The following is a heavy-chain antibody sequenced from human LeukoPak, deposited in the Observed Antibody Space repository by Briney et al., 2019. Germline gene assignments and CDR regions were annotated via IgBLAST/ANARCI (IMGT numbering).Heavy chain of an antibody. CDR3: ARDYVWGSPESDY. V-gene: IGHV3-7*01. Sequence: PGRSLRLSRVASGFSFNNYWMSWFRQAPGKGLELVGNIKTDGGETYYVDSVRGRFTISRDNAKNSLYLQMNSLRAEDTAVYYCARDYVWGSPESDYWGQGTLVTVSS. CDR2: IKTDGGET. J-gene: IGHJ4*02. D-gene: IGHD7-27*01. CDR1: GFSFNNYW.